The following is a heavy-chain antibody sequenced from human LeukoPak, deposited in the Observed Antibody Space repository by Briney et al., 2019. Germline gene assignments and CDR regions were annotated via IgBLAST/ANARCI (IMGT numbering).Heavy chain of an antibody. CDR3: ARPHSYGSTYFDC. Sequence: GASVKVSCKASGYTFTSYGLTWVRQAPGQGLEWMGWISTYNTNTYYALGLRGRVSMTTDTSTSTAYMELRSLRPDDTAVYYCARPHSYGSTYFDCWGQGTLVTVSS. CDR2: ISTYNTNT. J-gene: IGHJ4*02. CDR1: GYTFTSYG. V-gene: IGHV1-18*01. D-gene: IGHD4-17*01.